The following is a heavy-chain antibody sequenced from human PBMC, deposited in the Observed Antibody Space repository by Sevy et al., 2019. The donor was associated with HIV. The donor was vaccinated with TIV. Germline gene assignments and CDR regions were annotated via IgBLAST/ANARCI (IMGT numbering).Heavy chain of an antibody. CDR2: IYHSGST. J-gene: IGHJ5*02. CDR1: GYSISSGYY. Sequence: SETLSLTCAVSGYSISSGYYWGWIRQPPGKGLESIGSIYHSGSTYYNPSLKSRVTISVDTSKNQFSLKLSSVTAADTAVYYCAREVVHEQQLGNNWFDPWGQGTLVTVSS. V-gene: IGHV4-38-2*02. CDR3: AREVVHEQQLGNNWFDP. D-gene: IGHD6-13*01.